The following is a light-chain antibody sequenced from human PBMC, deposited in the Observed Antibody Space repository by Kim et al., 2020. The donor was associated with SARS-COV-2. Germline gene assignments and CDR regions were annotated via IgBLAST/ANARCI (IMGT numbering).Light chain of an antibody. CDR1: QGISNS. V-gene: IGKV1-17*03. CDR3: LQYNGYTFT. CDR2: AAS. Sequence: SASVGDRVTITCRASQGISNSLAWFQQKPGKVPKRLIYAASSLQSGVPSRFSGSGSGTEFTLTISLQPEDFGTYYCLQYNGYTFTFGGGTKVDIK. J-gene: IGKJ4*01.